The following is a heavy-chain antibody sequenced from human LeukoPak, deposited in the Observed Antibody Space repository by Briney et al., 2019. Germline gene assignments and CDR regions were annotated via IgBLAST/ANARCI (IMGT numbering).Heavy chain of an antibody. V-gene: IGHV3-48*01. Sequence: PGGSVRLSCAASGFTFSTYSMNWVRQAPGKGLEWVSYISSSSSTIYYADSVKGRFTISRDNAKNSLDLQMNSLRAEDTAVYYCARGWIGPLVRLQLFDYWGQGTLVTVSS. CDR2: ISSSSSTI. D-gene: IGHD1-1*01. CDR3: ARGWIGPLVRLQLFDY. CDR1: GFTFSTYS. J-gene: IGHJ4*02.